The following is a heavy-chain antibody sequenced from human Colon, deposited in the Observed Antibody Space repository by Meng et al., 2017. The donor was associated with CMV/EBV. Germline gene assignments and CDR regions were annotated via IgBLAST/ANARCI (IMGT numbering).Heavy chain of an antibody. J-gene: IGHJ4*02. D-gene: IGHD3-22*01. Sequence: GESLKISCAASGFNFYSHGMHWVRQAPGKGLEWVAFVSSDGINMYYVDSVKGRFTISRDNSKSTLYLQMNSLRTEDTAVYYCARTYYYDSSGYSDWGQGTLVTVSS. CDR3: ARTYYYDSSGYSD. CDR1: GFNFYSHG. CDR2: VSSDGINM. V-gene: IGHV3-30*03.